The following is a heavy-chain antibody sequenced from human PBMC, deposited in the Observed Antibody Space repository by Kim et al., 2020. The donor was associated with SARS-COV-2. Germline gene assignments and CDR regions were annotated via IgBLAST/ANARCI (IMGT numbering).Heavy chain of an antibody. CDR3: ARGRPYLDV. Sequence: ASVKVSCKASGYTFTGNHIYWVRQAPGQGLEWMGWINPKSGDPRYAQKFQGRVTMTRDTSISTAYMEVSRLTSDDTAVYYCARGRPYLDVWGQGTTVTVS. CDR1: GYTFTGNH. J-gene: IGHJ6*02. V-gene: IGHV1-2*02. CDR2: INPKSGDP.